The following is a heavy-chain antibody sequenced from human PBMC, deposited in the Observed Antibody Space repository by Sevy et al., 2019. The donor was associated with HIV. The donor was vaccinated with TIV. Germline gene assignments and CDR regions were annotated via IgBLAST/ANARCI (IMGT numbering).Heavy chain of an antibody. J-gene: IGHJ5*02. D-gene: IGHD5-12*01. CDR2: IYYTGST. V-gene: IGHV4-59*01. CDR1: GGSISAYY. Sequence: SETLSLTCTVSGGSISAYYWSWIRQPPGKGLEYLGYIYYTGSTNYNPSLKSRVTISVDTSKNQFSLKLGSVTAADTAVYYCAGAPPVRSGDDSLNWFDPWGQGTLVTVSS. CDR3: AGAPPVRSGDDSLNWFDP.